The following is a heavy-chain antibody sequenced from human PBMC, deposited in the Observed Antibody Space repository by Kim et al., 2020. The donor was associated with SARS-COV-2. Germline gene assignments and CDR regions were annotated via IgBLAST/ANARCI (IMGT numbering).Heavy chain of an antibody. Sequence: SETLSLTCAVYGGSFSGYYWSWIRQPPGKGLEWIGEINHSGSTNYNPSLKSRVTISVDTSKNQFSLKLSSVTAADTAVYYCARLPNKTYYYYYGMDVWGQGTTVTSP. V-gene: IGHV4-34*01. CDR2: INHSGST. D-gene: IGHD7-27*01. J-gene: IGHJ6*02. CDR1: GGSFSGYY. CDR3: ARLPNKTYYYYYGMDV.